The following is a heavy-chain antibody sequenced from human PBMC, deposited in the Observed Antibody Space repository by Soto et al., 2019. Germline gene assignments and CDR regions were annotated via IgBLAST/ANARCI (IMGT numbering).Heavy chain of an antibody. Sequence: SLNVCYTTSGYSFTNYGIGCVRQMPGKGPEWMGIIYPGDSETRYSPSFQGQVTISADKSTSTAYLLWSSLKASDTPISFCAGSIFYYGMDVWGQGTTVTVPS. CDR1: GYSFTNYG. J-gene: IGHJ6*02. V-gene: IGHV5-51*01. CDR3: AGSIFYYGMDV. CDR2: IYPGDSET.